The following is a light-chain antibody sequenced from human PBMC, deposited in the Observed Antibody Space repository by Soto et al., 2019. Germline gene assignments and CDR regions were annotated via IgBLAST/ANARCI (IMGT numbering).Light chain of an antibody. Sequence: QLVLTQSTSASASLGSSVKLTCTLSSGHRSDIIAWHQQQPGKAPRYLMKLEGSGSYNKGSGVPDRFSGSSSGADRYLTISNLQFEDEADYYCETWDSYTRVFGGGTKVTVL. CDR3: ETWDSYTRV. CDR2: LEGSGSY. J-gene: IGLJ2*01. V-gene: IGLV4-60*02. CDR1: SGHRSDI.